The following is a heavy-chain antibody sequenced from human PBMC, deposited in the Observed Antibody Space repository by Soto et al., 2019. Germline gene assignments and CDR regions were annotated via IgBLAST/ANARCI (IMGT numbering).Heavy chain of an antibody. CDR2: INSDGSST. V-gene: IGHV3-74*01. Sequence: GGSLRLSCAASGFTFSSYWMHWVRQAPGKGLVWVSRINSDGSSTSYADSVKGRFTFSRDNSKNTLYLQMNSLRAEDTAVYYCAKTANGWFSAFDIWGQGTMVTVSS. D-gene: IGHD6-19*01. CDR1: GFTFSSYW. J-gene: IGHJ3*02. CDR3: AKTANGWFSAFDI.